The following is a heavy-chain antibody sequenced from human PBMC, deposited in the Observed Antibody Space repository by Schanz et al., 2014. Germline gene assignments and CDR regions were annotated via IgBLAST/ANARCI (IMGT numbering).Heavy chain of an antibody. CDR2: ISFSGNTI. Sequence: VQLVESGGGVVQPGRSLRLSCAASGFNFSNYDIHWVRQAPGKGLEWISYISFSGNTIYYADSVKGRFTISRDNAKNSVFLQMNSLRAEDTAVYYCAKSMYSTSWAFHFWGQGAQVTVSS. J-gene: IGHJ4*02. V-gene: IGHV3-48*01. D-gene: IGHD2-2*01. CDR1: GFNFSNYD. CDR3: AKSMYSTSWAFHF.